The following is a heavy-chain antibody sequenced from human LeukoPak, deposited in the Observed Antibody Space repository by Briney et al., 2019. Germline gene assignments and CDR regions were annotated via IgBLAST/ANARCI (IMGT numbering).Heavy chain of an antibody. CDR3: ARLYCSSTTCYVVDY. CDR2: ISKSGITI. J-gene: IGHJ4*02. D-gene: IGHD2-2*01. CDR1: GFTVIDYY. Sequence: KPGGSLRLSCAASGFTVIDYYMNWIRQAPGKGLEWVSHISKSGITIYYADSVKGRFAISRDNAKNSLYLQMNSLRAEDTAVYYCARLYCSSTTCYVVDYWGQGTLVTVSS. V-gene: IGHV3-11*01.